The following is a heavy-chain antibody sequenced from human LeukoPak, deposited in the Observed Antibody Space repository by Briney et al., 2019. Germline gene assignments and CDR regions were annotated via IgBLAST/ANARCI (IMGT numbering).Heavy chain of an antibody. Sequence: MSSETLSLTCTVSGGSISSYYWSWIRQPPGKGLEWIGYIYYSGSTNYNPSLKSRVTISVDTSKNQFSLKLSSVTAADTAVYYCAGVSQTYDSSGYYYPDVGYFDYWGQGTLVTVSS. V-gene: IGHV4-59*01. J-gene: IGHJ4*02. CDR2: IYYSGST. CDR3: AGVSQTYDSSGYYYPDVGYFDY. CDR1: GGSISSYY. D-gene: IGHD3-22*01.